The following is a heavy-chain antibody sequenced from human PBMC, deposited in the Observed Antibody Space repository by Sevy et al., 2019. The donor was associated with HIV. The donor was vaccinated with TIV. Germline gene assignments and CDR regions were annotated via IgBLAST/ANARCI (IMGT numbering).Heavy chain of an antibody. V-gene: IGHV3-23*01. CDR3: AGGRYDSSGSFDAFDI. D-gene: IGHD3-22*01. CDR1: GFTFTSYA. Sequence: GGSLRLSCKPSGFTFTSYAMSWVRQAPGKGLEWVSTIYGSGGATYYADSVKGRFTISRDNSKNTLYLQMNSLRIEDTAVSYCAGGRYDSSGSFDAFDIWGQGTMVTVSS. J-gene: IGHJ3*02. CDR2: IYGSGGAT.